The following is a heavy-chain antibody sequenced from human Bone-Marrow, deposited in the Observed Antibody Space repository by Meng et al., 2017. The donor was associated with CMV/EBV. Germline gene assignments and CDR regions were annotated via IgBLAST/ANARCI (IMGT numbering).Heavy chain of an antibody. CDR2: INHSGST. CDR3: ARGTIVVVPAAIGQSGYYYYYGMDV. Sequence: SETRSLTCAVYGGSFSGYYWSWIRQPPGKGLEWIGEINHSGSTNYNPSLKSRVTISVDTSKNQFSLKLSSVTAADTAVYYCARGTIVVVPAAIGQSGYYYYYGMDVWGQGTTVTVSS. V-gene: IGHV4-34*01. J-gene: IGHJ6*02. D-gene: IGHD2-2*01. CDR1: GGSFSGYY.